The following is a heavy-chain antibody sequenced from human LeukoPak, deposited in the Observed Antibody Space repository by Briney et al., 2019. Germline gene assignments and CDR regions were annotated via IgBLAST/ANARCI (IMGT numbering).Heavy chain of an antibody. CDR3: AAGGSLTYYYFDY. D-gene: IGHD3-10*01. J-gene: IGHJ4*02. Sequence: GSLRLSCAASGFTFSSYGMHWVRQAPGKGLEWVSSISSTSAYIYYADSVKGRFTISRDNAKDSLYLQMNSLRAEDTAVYYCAAGGSLTYYYFDYWGQGTLVTVSS. CDR1: GFTFSSYG. CDR2: ISSTSAYI. V-gene: IGHV3-21*01.